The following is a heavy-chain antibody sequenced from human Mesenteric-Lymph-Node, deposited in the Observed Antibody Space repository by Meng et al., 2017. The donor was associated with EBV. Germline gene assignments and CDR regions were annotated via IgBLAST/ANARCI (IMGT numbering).Heavy chain of an antibody. CDR2: IYYSGTT. V-gene: IGHV4-39*01. CDR3: ARQYGSSFDY. CDR1: SDSISSTSYH. J-gene: IGHJ4*02. Sequence: LPLQEPGPGLVRPSGTLSLICTVSSDSISSTSYHWGWIRQPPGKGLEWIGSIYYSGTTYFNPSLESRVSISVDTSKKQFSLRLTSVTAADTAVYYCARQYGSSFDYWGQGTLVTVSS. D-gene: IGHD3-10*01.